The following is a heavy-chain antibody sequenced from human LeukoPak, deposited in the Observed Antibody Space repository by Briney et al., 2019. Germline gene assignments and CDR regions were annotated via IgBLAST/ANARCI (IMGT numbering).Heavy chain of an antibody. J-gene: IGHJ4*02. D-gene: IGHD2-15*01. CDR3: ARDSPRAAGDY. CDR1: GGTFSSYA. CDR2: IIPIPGIA. Sequence: ASVKVSCKASGGTFSSYAISWVRQAPGQGLEWMGRIIPIPGIANYAQKFQGRVTITADKSTSTAYMELSSLRSEDTAVYYCARDSPRAAGDYWGQGTLVTVSS. V-gene: IGHV1-69*04.